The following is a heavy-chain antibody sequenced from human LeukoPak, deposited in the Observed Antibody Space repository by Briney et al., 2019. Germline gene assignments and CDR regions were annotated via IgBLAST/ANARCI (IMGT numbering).Heavy chain of an antibody. D-gene: IGHD3-3*01. V-gene: IGHV1-69*01. J-gene: IGHJ6*03. CDR3: AREMCYDFWSAYYAGCDYYYMNV. CDR2: IIPIFGTA. CDR1: GGTFSSYA. Sequence: GSSVKVSCKASGGTFSSYAISWVRQAPGQGLEWMGGIIPIFGTANYAQQFQGRVTITADESTSTAYMELSSLRSEDTAVYYCAREMCYDFWSAYYAGCDYYYMNVWGKGTTVTASS.